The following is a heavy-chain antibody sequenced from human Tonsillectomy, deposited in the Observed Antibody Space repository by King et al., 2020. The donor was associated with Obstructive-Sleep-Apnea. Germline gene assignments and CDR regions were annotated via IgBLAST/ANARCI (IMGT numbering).Heavy chain of an antibody. CDR2: ISYDGNNK. D-gene: IGHD3-22*01. J-gene: IGHJ4*02. Sequence: VQLVESGGGVVQPGRSLRLSCAASGFTFSNYTMHWVRQAPGKGLEWVAVISYDGNNKYYANSVKDRFTISRDNSENTLYLQMNSLRAEETAVYYCARVPYYYDSSGYDYWGQGTLVTVSS. CDR3: ARVPYYYDSSGYDY. CDR1: GFTFSNYT. V-gene: IGHV3-30-3*01.